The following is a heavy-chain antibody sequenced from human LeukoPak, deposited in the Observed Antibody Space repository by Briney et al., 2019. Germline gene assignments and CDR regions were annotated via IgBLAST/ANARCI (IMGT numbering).Heavy chain of an antibody. CDR3: AKDARSGYSSNLFDY. J-gene: IGHJ4*02. D-gene: IGHD6-19*01. Sequence: GGSLRLSCAAPGFTFSSYGVHWVRQGTGEGLEWVAFIRYDGSNKYYADYVKGQFTITRDNSKNTLYLQINSLRAEDTAVYYCAKDARSGYSSNLFDYWGQGTLVTVSS. CDR1: GFTFSSYG. V-gene: IGHV3-30*02. CDR2: IRYDGSNK.